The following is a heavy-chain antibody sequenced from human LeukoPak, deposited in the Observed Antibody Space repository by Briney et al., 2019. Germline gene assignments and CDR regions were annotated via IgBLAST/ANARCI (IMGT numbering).Heavy chain of an antibody. CDR1: GGSISSYH. J-gene: IGHJ5*02. D-gene: IGHD6-13*01. CDR2: INHSGST. V-gene: IGHV4-34*01. CDR3: ARKEGGQLVNTRRWFDP. Sequence: SETLSLTCTVSGGSISSYHWSWIRQPPGKGLEWIGEINHSGSTNYNPSLKSRVTISVDTSKNQFSLKLRSVTAADTAVYYCARKEGGQLVNTRRWFDPWGQGTLVTVSS.